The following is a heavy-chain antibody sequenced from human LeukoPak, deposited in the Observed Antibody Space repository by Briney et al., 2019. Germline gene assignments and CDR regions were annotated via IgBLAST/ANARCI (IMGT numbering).Heavy chain of an antibody. J-gene: IGHJ4*02. V-gene: IGHV3-11*04. CDR1: GFTFSDHY. D-gene: IGHD7-27*01. Sequence: PGGSLRRSCAASGFTFSDHYMSWVRQAPGKGLEWISYIFSSDETIFYADSVRGRFTISRDNAKNSVYLQMNSLRVEDTAVYFCARSCRGLAGILDYWGQGIPVTVSS. CDR2: IFSSDETI. CDR3: ARSCRGLAGILDY.